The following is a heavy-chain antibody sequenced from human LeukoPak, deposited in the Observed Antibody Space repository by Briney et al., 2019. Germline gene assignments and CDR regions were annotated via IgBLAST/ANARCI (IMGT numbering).Heavy chain of an antibody. J-gene: IGHJ6*03. V-gene: IGHV3-48*01. CDR1: GFTFSSYS. CDR3: AKNYGSGSSVKYYYYMDV. Sequence: TGGSLRLSCAASGFTFSSYSMMWVRQAPGKGLEWVSYISSSSTTIHYADSVKGRFTISRDNSKNTLYLQMNSLRAEDSAVYYCAKNYGSGSSVKYYYYMDVWGKGTTVTVSS. CDR2: ISSSSTTI. D-gene: IGHD3-10*01.